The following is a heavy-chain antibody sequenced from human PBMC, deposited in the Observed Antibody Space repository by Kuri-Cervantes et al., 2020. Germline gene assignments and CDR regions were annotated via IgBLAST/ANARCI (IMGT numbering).Heavy chain of an antibody. CDR2: IYYSGST. J-gene: IGHJ6*02. CDR3: ARDRSSGYYNYYYGMDV. V-gene: IGHV4-59*01. D-gene: IGHD3-22*01. Sequence: SETPSLTCTVSGGSISSYYWSWIRQPPGKGLEWIGYIYYSGSTNYNPSLKSRVTISVDTSKNQFSLKLSSVTAADTAVYYCARDRSSGYYNYYYGMDVWGQGTTVTVSS. CDR1: GGSISSYY.